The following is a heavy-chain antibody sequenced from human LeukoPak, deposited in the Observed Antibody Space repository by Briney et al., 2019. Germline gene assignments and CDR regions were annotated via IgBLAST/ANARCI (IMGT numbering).Heavy chain of an antibody. CDR1: GGTFSSYA. Sequence: SVKVSCKASGGTFSSYAISWVRQAPGQGLEWMGGIIPIFGTANYAQKFQGRVTITADESTSTAYMELSSLRSEDTAVYYCARGGAYYDSSGYPNTFDYWGQGTLVTVSS. J-gene: IGHJ4*02. CDR3: ARGGAYYDSSGYPNTFDY. CDR2: IIPIFGTA. D-gene: IGHD3-22*01. V-gene: IGHV1-69*13.